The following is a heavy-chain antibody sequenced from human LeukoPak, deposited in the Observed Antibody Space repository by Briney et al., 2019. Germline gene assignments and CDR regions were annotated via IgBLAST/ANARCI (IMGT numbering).Heavy chain of an antibody. J-gene: IGHJ2*01. CDR3: ARRRNYAIFGVGLSDWYFDL. CDR2: INHSGST. V-gene: IGHV4-34*01. D-gene: IGHD3-3*01. Sequence: SETLSLTCAVYGGSFSGYYWSWIRQPPGKGLEWIGEINHSGSTNYNPSLKSRVTISVDTSKNQFSLKLSSVTAADTAVYYCARRRNYAIFGVGLSDWYFDLWGRGTLVTVSS. CDR1: GGSFSGYY.